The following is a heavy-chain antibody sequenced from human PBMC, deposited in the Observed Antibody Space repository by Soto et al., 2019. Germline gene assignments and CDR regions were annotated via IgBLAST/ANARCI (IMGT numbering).Heavy chain of an antibody. Sequence: QVQLVESGVGVVQPGRSLRLSCAASGFTLSSHGMHWVRQAPGKGLACVALIWYHGGDESYAASVKGRFTISRDISKNTLYLQMDSLRDEDTAVYYCARDAALARFDYWGQGTLVTVSS. CDR3: ARDAALARFDY. V-gene: IGHV3-33*01. D-gene: IGHD6-25*01. CDR2: IWYHGGDE. J-gene: IGHJ4*02. CDR1: GFTLSSHG.